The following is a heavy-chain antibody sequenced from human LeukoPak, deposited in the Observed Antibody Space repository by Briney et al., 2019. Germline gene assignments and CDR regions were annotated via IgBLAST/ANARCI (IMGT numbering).Heavy chain of an antibody. CDR2: IYPGDSDT. CDR1: GFRFTSYW. CDR3: ARQGLRYLDWSVDS. J-gene: IGHJ4*02. Sequence: GESLKISCKGSGFRFTSYWIGWVRQMPGKGLEWMGTIYPGDSDTRYSSSFQGQVTISVDKSINTAYLQWSSLKASDTAVYYWARQGLRYLDWSVDSWGQGTLVTVSS. V-gene: IGHV5-51*01. D-gene: IGHD3-3*01.